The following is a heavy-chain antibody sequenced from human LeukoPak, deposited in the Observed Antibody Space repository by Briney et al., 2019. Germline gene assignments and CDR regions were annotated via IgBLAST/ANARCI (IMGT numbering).Heavy chain of an antibody. CDR1: GGSISSGGYY. Sequence: SETLSLTCTVSGGSISSGGYYWSWIRQHPGKGLEWIGYIYYSGSTYYNPSLKSRVTISVDTSKNQFSLELSSVTAADTAVYYCARERATVTDYWGQGTLVTVSS. CDR2: IYYSGST. CDR3: ARERATVTDY. J-gene: IGHJ4*02. V-gene: IGHV4-31*03. D-gene: IGHD4-17*01.